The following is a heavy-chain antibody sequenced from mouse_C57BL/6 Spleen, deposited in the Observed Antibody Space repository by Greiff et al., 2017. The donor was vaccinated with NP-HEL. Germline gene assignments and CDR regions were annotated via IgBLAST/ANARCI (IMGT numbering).Heavy chain of an antibody. J-gene: IGHJ4*01. CDR2: INPSTGGT. CDR3: APGRHYYAMDY. V-gene: IGHV1-42*01. CDR1: GYSFTGYY. Sequence: EVQLQQSGPELVKPGASVKISCKASGYSFTGYYMNWVKQSPEKSLEWIGEINPSTGGTTYNQKFKAKATLTVDKSSSTAYMQLKSLTSEDSAVYYCAPGRHYYAMDYWGQGTSVTVSS.